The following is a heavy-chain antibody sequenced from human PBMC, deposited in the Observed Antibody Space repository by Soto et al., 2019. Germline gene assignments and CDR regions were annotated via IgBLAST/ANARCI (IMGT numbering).Heavy chain of an antibody. Sequence: QVQLVESGGGVVQPGRSLRLSCAASEFTFSNYGMHWVRKAPGKGLEWVAVILNDGSNRYHADSVKDRFTISRDNSKNTLYLQMNRLRAEDTAVYYCARDDEYSGNGMDVWGQGTTVTVS. J-gene: IGHJ6*02. D-gene: IGHD3-10*01. CDR1: EFTFSNYG. CDR2: ILNDGSNR. CDR3: ARDDEYSGNGMDV. V-gene: IGHV3-33*01.